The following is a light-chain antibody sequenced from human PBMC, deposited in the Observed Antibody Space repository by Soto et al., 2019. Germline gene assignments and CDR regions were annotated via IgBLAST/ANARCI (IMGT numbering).Light chain of an antibody. CDR1: RSVSTY. V-gene: IGKV1-39*01. CDR2: AAS. J-gene: IGKJ3*01. Sequence: EIQMTQSLSTLSASVGGRVTMTCWASRSVSTYLNWYQQRLGEAPKLLSYAASTLQSGVPSRFSASGSGTDFTLTISSLQPEDFLTYYWQPSYSPPFSFGPRTKGYIK. CDR3: QPSYSPPFS.